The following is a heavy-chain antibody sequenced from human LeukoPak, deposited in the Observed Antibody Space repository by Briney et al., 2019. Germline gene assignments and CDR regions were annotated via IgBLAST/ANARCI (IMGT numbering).Heavy chain of an antibody. CDR2: INHSGSA. CDR3: ARLPYFDY. J-gene: IGHJ4*02. V-gene: IGHV4-34*01. CDR1: GGSFSGYY. Sequence: SETLSLTCAVYGGSFSGYYWSWIRQPPGKGLEWIGEINHSGSANYNPSLKSRVTISVDTSKNQFSLKLSSVTAADTAVYYCARLPYFDYWGQGTLVTVSS.